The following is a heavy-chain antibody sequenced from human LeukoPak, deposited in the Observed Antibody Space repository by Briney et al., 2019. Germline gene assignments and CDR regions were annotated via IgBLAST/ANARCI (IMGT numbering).Heavy chain of an antibody. J-gene: IGHJ6*02. CDR1: GGSISSSSHY. Sequence: SETLSLTCTVSGGSISSSSHYWGWIRQPPGKGLEWIGSIYYSGSTYYNPSLKSRVTISVDTSKNQFSLKLSSVTAADTAVYYCARERRDGYKKYYGMDVWGQGTTVTVSS. CDR3: ARERRDGYKKYYGMDV. V-gene: IGHV4-39*07. CDR2: IYYSGST. D-gene: IGHD5-24*01.